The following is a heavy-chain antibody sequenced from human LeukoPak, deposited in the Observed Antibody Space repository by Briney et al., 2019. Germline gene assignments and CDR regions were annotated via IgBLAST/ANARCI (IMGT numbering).Heavy chain of an antibody. J-gene: IGHJ4*02. V-gene: IGHV4-34*01. CDR2: INHSGST. D-gene: IGHD2-2*01. Sequence: PSETLSLTCAVYGGSFSGYYWSWIRQPPGKGLEWIGEINHSGSTNYNPSLKSRVTISVDTSKNQFSLKLSSVTAAGTAVYYCARATYCSSTSCYVFDYWGQGTLVTVSS. CDR1: GGSFSGYY. CDR3: ARATYCSSTSCYVFDY.